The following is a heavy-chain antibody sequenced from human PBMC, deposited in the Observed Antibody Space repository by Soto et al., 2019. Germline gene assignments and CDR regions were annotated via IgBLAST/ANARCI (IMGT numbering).Heavy chain of an antibody. Sequence: QVQLVQSGAEVKKPGSSVKVSCKASGGTFSSYTISWVRQAPGQGLEWMGRIIPILGIANYAQKFQGRVTIPADKSTRKAYMQLRSLGSEDTAVSYCAGPNRKCGPYYFYGMDVWGQGTTVTVSS. J-gene: IGHJ6*02. CDR1: GGTFSSYT. D-gene: IGHD2-21*01. CDR2: IIPILGIA. CDR3: AGPNRKCGPYYFYGMDV. V-gene: IGHV1-69*02.